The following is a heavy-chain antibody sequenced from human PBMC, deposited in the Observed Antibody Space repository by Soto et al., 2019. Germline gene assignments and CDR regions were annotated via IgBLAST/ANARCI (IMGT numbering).Heavy chain of an antibody. CDR1: GYTFTNYG. J-gene: IGHJ6*02. D-gene: IGHD2-2*01. Sequence: ASVKVSCKASGYTFTNYGISWVRQAPGQGLEWMGWISAYNGNTNYAQELQGRVSMTTDTSTSTVYMELSSLRSEDTAVYYCARPYCSSTSCGYYYYGMDVWGQGTTVTVSS. CDR2: ISAYNGNT. V-gene: IGHV1-18*01. CDR3: ARPYCSSTSCGYYYYGMDV.